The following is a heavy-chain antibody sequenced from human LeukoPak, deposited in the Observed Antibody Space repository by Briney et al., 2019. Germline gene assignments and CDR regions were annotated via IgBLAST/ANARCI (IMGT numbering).Heavy chain of an antibody. J-gene: IGHJ5*02. V-gene: IGHV3-48*01. D-gene: IGHD6-13*01. CDR3: AKVPRQHDNWSDP. CDR2: ISSGSTII. CDR1: GFTFSSHS. Sequence: GGSLRLSCAASGFTFSSHSMNWARQAPGKGLEWVSYISSGSTIIHYADSVKGRFTISRDDAKNSLYLQMNSLRAEDTAVYYCAKVPRQHDNWSDPWGQGTLVTVSS.